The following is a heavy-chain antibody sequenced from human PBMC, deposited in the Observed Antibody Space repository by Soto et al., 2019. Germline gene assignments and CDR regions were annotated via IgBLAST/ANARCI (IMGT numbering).Heavy chain of an antibody. Sequence: PGGSLRLSCVASGLTFSSYWMDWVRQAPGKGLVWVSRNKSDGIYIEYADSVKGRFSISRDNGKNTLYLQMNSLRDEDTAVYYCARGMYYYDTGGWVYWGQGTLVTVSS. CDR1: GLTFSSYW. CDR2: NKSDGIYI. D-gene: IGHD3-22*01. CDR3: ARGMYYYDTGGWVY. V-gene: IGHV3-74*03. J-gene: IGHJ4*02.